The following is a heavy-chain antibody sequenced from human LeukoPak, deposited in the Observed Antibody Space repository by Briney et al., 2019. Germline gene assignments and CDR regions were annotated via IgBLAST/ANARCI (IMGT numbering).Heavy chain of an antibody. CDR2: ISTSSSYI. CDR1: GFTFITYS. Sequence: MPGGSLRLSCAASGFTFITYSMNWVRQAPGKGLEWVSSISTSSSYIYYADSVRGRFTISRDNAKNSLYLQMNSLRAEDTAVYSCARGADGVSSNSRGWFDPWGQGTLVTVSS. D-gene: IGHD2-15*01. V-gene: IGHV3-21*01. J-gene: IGHJ5*02. CDR3: ARGADGVSSNSRGWFDP.